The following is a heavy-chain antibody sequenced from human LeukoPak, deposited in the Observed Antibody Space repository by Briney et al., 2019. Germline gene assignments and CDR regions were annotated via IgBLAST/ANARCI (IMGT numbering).Heavy chain of an antibody. Sequence: GGSLRLSCAASGFTFSSCWMHWVRQAPGKGLVWVARINSDGRSTTYADSVKGRFTISRDNAKSTLDLQMNSLRAEDTAVYYCTRGSLIAGRLMDVWGPGTTVTVSS. CDR1: GFTFSSCW. CDR2: INSDGRST. D-gene: IGHD6-6*01. V-gene: IGHV3-74*01. CDR3: TRGSLIAGRLMDV. J-gene: IGHJ6*02.